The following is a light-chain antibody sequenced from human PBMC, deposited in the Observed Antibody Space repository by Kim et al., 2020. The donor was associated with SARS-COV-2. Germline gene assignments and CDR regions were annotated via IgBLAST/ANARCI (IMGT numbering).Light chain of an antibody. V-gene: IGLV3-21*04. CDR2: YDS. J-gene: IGLJ2*01. CDR1: SIGSKS. Sequence: SYELTQPPSVSVAPGQTARVSCGGNSIGSKSVHWYQQKSGQAPVLVIYYDSDRPSGIPERFSGSNSGNTATLTISRVEAGDEADSYCQVWDSTSDHRVVF. CDR3: QVWDSTSDHRVV.